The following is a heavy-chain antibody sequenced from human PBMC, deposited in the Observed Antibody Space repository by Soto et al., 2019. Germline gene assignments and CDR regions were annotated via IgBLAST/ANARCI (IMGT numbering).Heavy chain of an antibody. CDR3: AHRYYNFWSGYDWFDP. J-gene: IGHJ5*02. V-gene: IGHV2-5*02. CDR1: GFSLSTRGVG. CDR2: IYWDDDK. Sequence: QITLKESGPPLVKPTQTLTLTCSFSGFSLSTRGVGVGWIRQPPGKALEWLALIYWDDDKRYSPSLKSRLTITKDTSKNQVVLTMTNMDPVDTATYYCAHRYYNFWSGYDWFDPWGQGTLVTVSS. D-gene: IGHD3-3*01.